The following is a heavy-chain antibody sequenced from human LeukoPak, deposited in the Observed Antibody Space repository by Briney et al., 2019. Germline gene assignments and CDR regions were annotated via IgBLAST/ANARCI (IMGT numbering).Heavy chain of an antibody. D-gene: IGHD3-10*01. V-gene: IGHV4-59*08. CDR3: ARQRSYYYGSGSYSYWFDP. CDR2: IYSIGST. CDR1: GGSISTYY. Sequence: SETLSLTCNVSGGSISTYYWSWIRQPPGKGLEWIGYIYSIGSTNYNPSLKSRVTISVDTSKNQFSLKLSSVTAADTAVYYCARQRSYYYGSGSYSYWFDPWGKGTLVTVSS. J-gene: IGHJ5*02.